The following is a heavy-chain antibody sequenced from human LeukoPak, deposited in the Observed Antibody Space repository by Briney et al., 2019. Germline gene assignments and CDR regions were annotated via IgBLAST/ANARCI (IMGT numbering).Heavy chain of an antibody. CDR1: GYSFTSYW. D-gene: IGHD1-26*01. CDR3: ARLGKPGTYRKINSGSYPYFDY. Sequence: GESLKISCKGSGYSFTSYWIGWVRQMPGKGLEWMGIIYPGDSDTRYSPSFQGQVTISADKSISTAYLQWSSLKASDTAMYYCARLGKPGTYRKINSGSYPYFDYWGQGTLVTVSS. V-gene: IGHV5-51*01. J-gene: IGHJ4*02. CDR2: IYPGDSDT.